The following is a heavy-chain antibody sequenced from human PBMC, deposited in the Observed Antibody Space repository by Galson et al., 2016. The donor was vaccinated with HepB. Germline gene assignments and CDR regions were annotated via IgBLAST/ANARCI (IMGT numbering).Heavy chain of an antibody. J-gene: IGHJ6*03. CDR1: GFTFRTYS. V-gene: IGHV3-21*01. CDR2: ISSSSSYI. CDR3: AREIVVVVEGYYMDV. Sequence: SLRLSCAASGFTFRTYSMNWVRQAPGKGLEWVSSISSSSSYIYYADSVKGRFTISRDNAKNSLYLQMNSLRAEDTALYYCAREIVVVVEGYYMDVWGKGTTVTFSS. D-gene: IGHD2-15*01.